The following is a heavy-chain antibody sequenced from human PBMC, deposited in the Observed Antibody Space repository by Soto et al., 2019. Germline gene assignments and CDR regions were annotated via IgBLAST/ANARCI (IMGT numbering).Heavy chain of an antibody. D-gene: IGHD2-15*01. CDR1: GFTYSSYA. J-gene: IGHJ6*03. CDR3: AKIGYCSGGSCSTYADLYYYYYYMDV. CDR2: ISGSGGST. Sequence: EVQLLESGGGLVQPGGSLRLSCAASGFTYSSYAMSWVRQAPGKGLEWVSAISGSGGSTYYADSVKGRFTISRDNFKNTLYLQMNSLRAEDTAVYYCAKIGYCSGGSCSTYADLYYYYYYMDVWGKGTTVTVSS. V-gene: IGHV3-23*01.